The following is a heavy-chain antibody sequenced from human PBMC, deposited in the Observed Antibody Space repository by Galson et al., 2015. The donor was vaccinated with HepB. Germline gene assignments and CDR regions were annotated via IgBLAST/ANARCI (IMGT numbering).Heavy chain of an antibody. CDR2: ISSSSSYI. J-gene: IGHJ3*02. Sequence: SLRLSCAASGFTFSSYSMNWVRQAPGKGLEWVSSISSSSSYIYYADSVKGRFTISRDNAKNSLYLQMNSLRAEDTAVYYCARDLDTITARAFDIWGQGTMVTVSS. CDR1: GFTFSSYS. CDR3: ARDLDTITARAFDI. V-gene: IGHV3-21*01. D-gene: IGHD5-18*01.